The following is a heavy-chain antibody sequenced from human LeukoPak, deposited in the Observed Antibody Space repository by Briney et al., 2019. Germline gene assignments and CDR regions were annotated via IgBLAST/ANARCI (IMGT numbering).Heavy chain of an antibody. J-gene: IGHJ4*02. CDR1: GFIFSDYY. CDR3: ARLHPTAAAGTYDY. Sequence: PGGSLRLSCAASGFIFSDYYMTWIRQAPGKGLDWISYISSDSSYTRYADSVKGRFTVSRDNAKNSLYLQMNSLRAEDTAVYYCARLHPTAAAGTYDYWGQGTLVTVSS. CDR2: ISSDSSYT. V-gene: IGHV3-11*06. D-gene: IGHD6-13*01.